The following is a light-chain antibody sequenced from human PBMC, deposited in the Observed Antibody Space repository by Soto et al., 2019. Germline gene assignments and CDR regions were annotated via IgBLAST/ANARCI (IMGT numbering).Light chain of an antibody. Sequence: DIQMTQSPSTLSASVGYRVTITCRASQTITRWMDWYQQKPGKAPKLLIYDASTLESGVPSRFSGSRYGTEFTLTISSLQPDDFATYYCEQNNSYSWTFGQGTKVEIK. CDR1: QTITRW. J-gene: IGKJ1*01. V-gene: IGKV1-5*01. CDR3: EQNNSYSWT. CDR2: DAS.